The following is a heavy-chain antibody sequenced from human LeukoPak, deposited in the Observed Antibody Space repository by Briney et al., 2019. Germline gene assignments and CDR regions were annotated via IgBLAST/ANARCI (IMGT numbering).Heavy chain of an antibody. D-gene: IGHD2-15*01. CDR2: INHSGST. J-gene: IGHJ6*02. CDR1: GGSFSGYY. Sequence: PSETLSLTCAVYGGSFSGYYWSWIRQPPGKGLEWIGEINHSGSTNYNPSLKSRVTISVDTSKNQFSLKLSSVTAADTAVYYCASSILTRLGYCSGGSCYGVLGPWADVWGQGTTVTVSS. V-gene: IGHV4-34*01. CDR3: ASSILTRLGYCSGGSCYGVLGPWADV.